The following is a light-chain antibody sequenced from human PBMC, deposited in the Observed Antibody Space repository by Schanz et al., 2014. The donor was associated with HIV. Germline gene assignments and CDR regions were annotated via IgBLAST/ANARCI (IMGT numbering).Light chain of an antibody. J-gene: IGLJ2*01. CDR1: SSDVGGYDY. CDR3: QSYDSSLSGSV. Sequence: QSALTQPASVSGSPGQSITISCTGTSSDVGGYDYVSWYQQYPGKAPKLIIYEVSKRPSGVPDRFSGSKSGTSASLAITGLQAEDEADYYCQSYDSSLSGSVFGGGTKVTVL. CDR2: EVS. V-gene: IGLV2-14*01.